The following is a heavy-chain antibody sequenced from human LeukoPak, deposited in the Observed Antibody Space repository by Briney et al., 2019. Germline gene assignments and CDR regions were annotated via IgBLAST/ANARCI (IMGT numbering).Heavy chain of an antibody. J-gene: IGHJ3*02. CDR1: GYTFTSYY. Sequence: ASVKVSCKASGYTFTSYYMHWVRQAPGQGLEWMGIINPSGGSTSYAQKFQGRVTMTRDTSTSTAYMELSSVRSEDTAVYYCARSWCTAIAFDIWGQGTMVTVSS. CDR3: ARSWCTAIAFDI. V-gene: IGHV1-46*01. D-gene: IGHD5-18*01. CDR2: INPSGGST.